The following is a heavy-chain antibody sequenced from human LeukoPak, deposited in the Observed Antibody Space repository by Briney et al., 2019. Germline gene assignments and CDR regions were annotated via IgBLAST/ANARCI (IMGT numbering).Heavy chain of an antibody. D-gene: IGHD6-19*01. V-gene: IGHV4-34*01. CDR3: ARGFIAVAGGIRKYFQH. CDR2: INHSGST. J-gene: IGHJ1*01. Sequence: PSETLSLTCAVYGGSFSGYYWSWIRQPPGKGLEWIGEINHSGSTNYNPSLKSRVTISVDTSKNQFSLKLSSVTAADTAVYYCARGFIAVAGGIRKYFQHWGQGTLVTVSS. CDR1: GGSFSGYY.